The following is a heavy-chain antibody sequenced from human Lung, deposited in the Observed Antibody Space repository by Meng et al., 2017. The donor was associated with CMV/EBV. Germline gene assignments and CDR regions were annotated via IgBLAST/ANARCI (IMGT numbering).Heavy chain of an antibody. V-gene: IGHV3-30*02. CDR3: AKVVRLGYCSSTSCPARSYYYYGMDV. J-gene: IGHJ6*02. D-gene: IGHD2-2*01. CDR1: GFTFSSYG. CDR2: IRYDGSNK. Sequence: SCAASGFTFSSYGMHXVRQAPGKGLEWVAFIRYDGSNKYYADSVKGRFTISRDNSKNTLYLQMNSLRAEDTAVYYCAKVVRLGYCSSTSCPARSYYYYGMDVXGQAXTVTVSS.